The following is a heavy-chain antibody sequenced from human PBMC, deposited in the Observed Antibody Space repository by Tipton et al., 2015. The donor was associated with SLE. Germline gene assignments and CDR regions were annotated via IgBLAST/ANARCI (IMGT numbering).Heavy chain of an antibody. V-gene: IGHV4-59*01. CDR1: GGSISTYY. J-gene: IGHJ3*01. CDR2: IYYTGNT. Sequence: TLSLTCTVSGGSISTYYWSWIRQPPKQGLEWIGWIYYTGNTNYNPSLKSRVTMSVDTSKSQFSLKLTFVSAADTAIYYCARMGLCTTTTCNEGAFDVWGQGSMVTVSS. D-gene: IGHD2-2*01. CDR3: ARMGLCTTTTCNEGAFDV.